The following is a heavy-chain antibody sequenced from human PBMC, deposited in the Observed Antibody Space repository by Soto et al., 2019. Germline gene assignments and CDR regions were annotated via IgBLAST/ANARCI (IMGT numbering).Heavy chain of an antibody. D-gene: IGHD3-10*01. Sequence: EVQLVVSGGGLVKPGGSLRLSCSASGFIFSNAWMRWVRQAPGKGLEWVARLKGKTDGGTTDYAAPVKGRFTVSSDDSKNTLYLQMNSLKTEDTAIYYCATGYYGSGSYLVHWGQGTLVTVSS. CDR3: ATGYYGSGSYLVH. J-gene: IGHJ4*02. CDR2: LKGKTDGGTT. V-gene: IGHV3-15*01. CDR1: GFIFSNAW.